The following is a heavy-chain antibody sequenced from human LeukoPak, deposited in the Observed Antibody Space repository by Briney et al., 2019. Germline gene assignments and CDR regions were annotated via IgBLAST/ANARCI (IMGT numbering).Heavy chain of an antibody. D-gene: IGHD4-23*01. CDR3: ARDGYGGTLKWFDP. CDR1: GFTFSSYS. J-gene: IGHJ5*02. CDR2: ISSSSSYI. V-gene: IGHV3-21*01. Sequence: PGGSLRLSCAASGFTFSSYSMNWVRQAPGKGLEWVSSISSSSSYIYYADSVKGRFTISRDNAKNSLYLQMNSLRAEDTAVYYCARDGYGGTLKWFDPWAREPWSPSPQ.